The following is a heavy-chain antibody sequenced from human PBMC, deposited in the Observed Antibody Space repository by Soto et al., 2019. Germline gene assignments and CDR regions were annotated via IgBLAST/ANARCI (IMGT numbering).Heavy chain of an antibody. J-gene: IGHJ4*02. CDR3: ARDGEHIVVVPADY. CDR2: ISTFNGNT. CDR1: GYTFSSYG. V-gene: IGHV1-18*01. D-gene: IGHD2-2*01. Sequence: QVQLVQSGGEVKKPGASVKVSCKASGYTFSSYGISWVRQAPGQGLEWMGWISTFNGNTNYAQNAQGRGTXXTXPXXSTAYMELRSLRSDDSAVYYCARDGEHIVVVPADYWGQGTLVTVSS.